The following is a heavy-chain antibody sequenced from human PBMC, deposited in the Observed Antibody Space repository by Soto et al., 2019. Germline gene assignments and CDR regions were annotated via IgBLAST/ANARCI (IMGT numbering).Heavy chain of an antibody. V-gene: IGHV4-59*08. CDR1: GGSISSYY. D-gene: IGHD4-17*01. Sequence: SETLSLTCTVSGGSISSYYWSWIRQPPGKGLEWIGYIYYSGSTNYNPSLKSRVTISVDTSKNQFSLKLSSVTAADTAVYYCARQRSTTVTTRYYFDYWGQGTLVTVSS. CDR3: ARQRSTTVTTRYYFDY. J-gene: IGHJ4*02. CDR2: IYYSGST.